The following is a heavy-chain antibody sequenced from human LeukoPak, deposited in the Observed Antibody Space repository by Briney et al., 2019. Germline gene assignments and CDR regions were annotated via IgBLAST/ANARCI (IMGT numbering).Heavy chain of an antibody. Sequence: ASVKVSCKASGYTFTSYDINWVRQATGQGLEWMGWMNPNSGNTGYAQKFQGRVTMTRNTSISTAYMELSSMRSEDTAVDYCSRAITGKFYFDYWGPGNPGTVSP. CDR3: SRAITGKFYFDY. V-gene: IGHV1-8*01. D-gene: IGHD1-14*01. CDR1: GYTFTSYD. CDR2: MNPNSGNT. J-gene: IGHJ4*03.